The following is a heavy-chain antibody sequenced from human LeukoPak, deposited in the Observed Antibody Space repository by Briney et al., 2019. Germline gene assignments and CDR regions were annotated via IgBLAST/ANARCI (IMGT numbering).Heavy chain of an antibody. Sequence: PSETLSLTCYVSGASIRNGRNYWGWIRQSPGKGLEWTGSIYYSGSSSYNPSLQSRVSISVDTSKNHISLKVFSLTAADTALYYCARHVSGSAMMHYFDYWGQGNLVTVSS. CDR3: ARHVSGSAMMHYFDY. V-gene: IGHV4-39*01. D-gene: IGHD5-18*01. J-gene: IGHJ4*02. CDR1: GASIRNGRNY. CDR2: IYYSGSS.